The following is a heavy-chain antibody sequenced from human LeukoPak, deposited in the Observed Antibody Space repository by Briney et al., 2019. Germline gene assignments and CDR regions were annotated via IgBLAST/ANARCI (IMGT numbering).Heavy chain of an antibody. CDR3: ARDIVTVPTAMEGWFDP. J-gene: IGHJ5*02. CDR1: GYKFTSFA. D-gene: IGHD2-2*01. Sequence: ASVKVSCKASGYKFTSFAIAWVRQAPGQGLEWLGWISGYNGNTKYPRSLQGRVTMTTDTSTNIAYMELRSLRPDDTAVYYCARDIVTVPTAMEGWFDPWGQGTLVTVSP. V-gene: IGHV1-18*01. CDR2: ISGYNGNT.